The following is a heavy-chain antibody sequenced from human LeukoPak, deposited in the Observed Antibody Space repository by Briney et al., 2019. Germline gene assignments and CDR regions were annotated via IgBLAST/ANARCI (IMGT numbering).Heavy chain of an antibody. CDR1: GYTFIDYH. CDR3: AKDAGTYYYMDV. J-gene: IGHJ6*03. V-gene: IGHV1-2*02. Sequence: ASVKVSCKASGYTFIDYHIHWVRQAPGQGLEWMGWINPKSGGTKYAQKFQGRVTMTRDTSISTAYMDLSRLRSDDTAVYYCAKDAGTYYYMDVWRKGTAVTVSS. CDR2: INPKSGGT.